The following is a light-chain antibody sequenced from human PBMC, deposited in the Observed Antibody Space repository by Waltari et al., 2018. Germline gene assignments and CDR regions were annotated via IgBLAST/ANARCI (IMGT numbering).Light chain of an antibody. Sequence: EVVLPQSPGTLSLSPGERATLSCRASESIGRALAWYQQKPGQAPRLLIYGASTRATGIPDRFSGSGSGTDFSLTISRLEPEDFEVYYCQHYVRLPVTFGQGTRVEI. CDR1: ESIGRA. CDR2: GAS. CDR3: QHYVRLPVT. J-gene: IGKJ1*01. V-gene: IGKV3-20*01.